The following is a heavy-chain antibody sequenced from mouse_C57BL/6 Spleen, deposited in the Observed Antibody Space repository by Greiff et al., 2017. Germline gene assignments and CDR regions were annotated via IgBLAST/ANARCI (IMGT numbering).Heavy chain of an antibody. D-gene: IGHD1-1*01. CDR3: ARATVVVQYYFDY. CDR1: GFTFSDYY. CDR2: INYDGSST. V-gene: IGHV5-16*01. Sequence: EVQLVESEGGLVQPGSSMKLSCTASGFTFSDYYMAWVRQVPEKGLEWVANINYDGSSTYYLDSLKSRFIISRDNAKNILYLQMSSLKSEDTATYYCARATVVVQYYFDYWGQGTTLTVSS. J-gene: IGHJ2*01.